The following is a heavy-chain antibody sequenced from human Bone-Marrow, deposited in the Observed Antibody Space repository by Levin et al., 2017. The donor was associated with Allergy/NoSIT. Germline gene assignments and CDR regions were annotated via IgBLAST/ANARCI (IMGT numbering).Heavy chain of an antibody. J-gene: IGHJ4*02. D-gene: IGHD6-13*01. V-gene: IGHV3-7*01. CDR3: ARGPPLRASGMS. CDR1: GFTFRSYW. Sequence: GESLKISCAASGFTFRSYWMAWVRQAPGEGLEWVAEIKEDGSEKHYGDFVKGRFTISRDNAKNSLFLQMNSLRAEDTAVYYCARGPPLRASGMSWGQGTLVTVSS. CDR2: IKEDGSEK.